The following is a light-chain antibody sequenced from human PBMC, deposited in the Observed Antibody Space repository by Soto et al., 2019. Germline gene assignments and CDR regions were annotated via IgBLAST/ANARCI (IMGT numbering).Light chain of an antibody. CDR2: KAS. Sequence: DIQMTQSPSTLSGSVGDRVTITCRASETISSWLAWYQQKPGKAPKLLIYKASTLKSGVPSRFSGSGSGTEFTLTISSLQSEDFAVYYCQQHNNWPPITFGQGTRLEIK. CDR3: QQHNNWPPIT. V-gene: IGKV1-5*03. J-gene: IGKJ5*01. CDR1: ETISSW.